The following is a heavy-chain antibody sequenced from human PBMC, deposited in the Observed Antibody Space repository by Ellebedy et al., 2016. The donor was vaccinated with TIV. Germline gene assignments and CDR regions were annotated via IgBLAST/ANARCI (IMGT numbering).Heavy chain of an antibody. CDR2: IGTGGT. Sequence: GESLKISCEASGFTFTNYAMSWVRQAPGKGLEWVSTIGTGGTFYPDSVKGRFTISRDSSRNTLFLQMDSLRAEDTALYYCAKKHDTSPWVFENWGQGALVTVSP. V-gene: IGHV3-23*01. D-gene: IGHD6-13*01. J-gene: IGHJ4*02. CDR3: AKKHDTSPWVFEN. CDR1: GFTFTNYA.